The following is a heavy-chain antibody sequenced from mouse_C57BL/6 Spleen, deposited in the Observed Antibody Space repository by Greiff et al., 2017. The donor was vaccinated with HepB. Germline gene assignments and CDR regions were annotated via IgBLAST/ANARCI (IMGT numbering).Heavy chain of an antibody. J-gene: IGHJ3*01. D-gene: IGHD1-1*01. V-gene: IGHV1-69*01. CDR2: IDPSDSYT. CDR3: ASFIFAY. CDR1: GYTFTSYW. Sequence: QVQLKQSGAELVMPGASVKLSCKASGYTFTSYWMHWVKQRPGQGLEWIGEIDPSDSYTNYNQKFKGKSTVTVDKSSSTAYMQLSSLTSEDSAVYYCASFIFAYWGQGTLVTVSA.